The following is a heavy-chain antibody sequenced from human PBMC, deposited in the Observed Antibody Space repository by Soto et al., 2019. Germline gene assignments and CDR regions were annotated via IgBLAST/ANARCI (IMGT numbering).Heavy chain of an antibody. J-gene: IGHJ4*02. CDR1: GVTVSNNY. V-gene: IGHV3-53*01. CDR3: ARDPPGIAAAGVGG. Sequence: EVQLVESGGGLIQPGGSLRLSCAASGVTVSNNYMRWVRQAPGKGLEWVSLIYRGGDTHYADSVKGRFTISRDSSRNTLYLEMNSLRAEDTAVYYCARDPPGIAAAGVGGWGQGTLVTVSS. CDR2: IYRGGDT. D-gene: IGHD6-13*01.